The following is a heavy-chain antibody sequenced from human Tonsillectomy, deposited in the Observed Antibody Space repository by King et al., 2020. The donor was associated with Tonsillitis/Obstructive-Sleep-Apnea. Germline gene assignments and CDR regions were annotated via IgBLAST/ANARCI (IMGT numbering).Heavy chain of an antibody. CDR1: GFTVSSNY. D-gene: IGHD2-2*01. J-gene: IGHJ6*03. CDR2: IYSGGST. CDR3: ARAPKCSSTSCYPIPYYMDV. Sequence: VQLVESGGGLIQPGGSLRLSCAASGFTVSSNYMSWVRQAPGKGLEWVSVIYSGGSTYYADSVKGRFTISRDNSKNTLYLQMNSLRAEDTAVYYCARAPKCSSTSCYPIPYYMDVWGKGTTVTVSS. V-gene: IGHV3-53*01.